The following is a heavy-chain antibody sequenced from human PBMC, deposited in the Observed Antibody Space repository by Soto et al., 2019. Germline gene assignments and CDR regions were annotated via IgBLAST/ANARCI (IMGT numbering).Heavy chain of an antibody. CDR2: IYSGGST. CDR1: GFTVSSNY. D-gene: IGHD4-17*01. Sequence: EVQLVETGGGLIQPGGSLRLSCAASGFTVSSNYMSWVRQAPGKGLRRVSVIYSGGSTYYEDSVKCRFSISSDNAKNTLYLQMNSLRADDTAVYYCASLLYTVTTNYSYYGMDVWGQGTTVTVS. J-gene: IGHJ6*02. V-gene: IGHV3-53*02. CDR3: ASLLYTVTTNYSYYGMDV.